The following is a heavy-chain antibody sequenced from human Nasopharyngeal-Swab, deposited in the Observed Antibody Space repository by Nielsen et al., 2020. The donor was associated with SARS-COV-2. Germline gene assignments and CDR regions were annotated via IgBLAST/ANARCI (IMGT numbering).Heavy chain of an antibody. J-gene: IGHJ6*02. CDR3: TVDYTPYGMDV. Sequence: VRQMPGKGLEWVGRIKSKTDGGTTDYAAPVKGRFTISRDDSKNTLYLQMNSLKTEDTAVYYCTVDYTPYGMDVWGQGTTVTVSS. CDR2: IKSKTDGGTT. D-gene: IGHD4-11*01. V-gene: IGHV3-15*01.